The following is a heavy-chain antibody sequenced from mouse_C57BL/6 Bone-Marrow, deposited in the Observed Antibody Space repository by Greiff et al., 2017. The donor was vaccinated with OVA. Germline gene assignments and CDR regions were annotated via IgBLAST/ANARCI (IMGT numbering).Heavy chain of an antibody. CDR3: ARVVTAQGPNYFDY. CDR1: GYSFTGSY. V-gene: IGHV1-42*01. CDR2: INPSTGGT. Sequence: VQLQQSGPELVKPGASVKISCKASGYSFTGSYMNWVKQSPDKSLEWIGEINPSTGGTTYNQKFKAKATLPVDTSSRPAYMQLKSLTSEYSAVYYCARVVTAQGPNYFDYWGQGTTLTVSS. J-gene: IGHJ2*01. D-gene: IGHD3-2*02.